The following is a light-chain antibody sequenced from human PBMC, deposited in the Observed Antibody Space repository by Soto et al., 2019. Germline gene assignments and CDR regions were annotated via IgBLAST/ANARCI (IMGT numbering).Light chain of an antibody. CDR3: QQYQFGTSQA. V-gene: IGKV3-15*01. Sequence: EIVMTQSPATLPVSPGEGGTLSCRASQSISGNLAWYQQKPGQAPRLLIYGASTRATGIPARFSGSGSGTDFTLTISSLEPEDFAVYYCQQYQFGTSQAFGQGTKVDIK. CDR1: QSISGN. J-gene: IGKJ1*01. CDR2: GAS.